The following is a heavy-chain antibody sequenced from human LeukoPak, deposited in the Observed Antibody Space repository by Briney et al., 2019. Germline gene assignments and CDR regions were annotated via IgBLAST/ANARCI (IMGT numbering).Heavy chain of an antibody. CDR2: INPNSGGT. D-gene: IGHD3-9*01. CDR1: GYTFVDYY. J-gene: IGHJ5*02. CDR3: ARAPSDVLTGIKNNWFDP. Sequence: GASVKVSCKASGYTFVDYYMNWVRQVPGQGLEWMGWINPNSGGTNYAQKFRGRVTLTRDTFISTAYMEVSSVTSDDTAVYYCARAPSDVLTGIKNNWFDPWGQGTLVTVSS. V-gene: IGHV1-2*02.